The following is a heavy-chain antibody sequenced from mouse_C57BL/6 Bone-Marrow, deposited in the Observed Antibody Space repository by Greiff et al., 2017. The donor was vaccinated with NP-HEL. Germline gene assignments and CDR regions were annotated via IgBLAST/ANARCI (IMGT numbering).Heavy chain of an antibody. CDR3: ALPITTVVATHWYFDV. J-gene: IGHJ1*03. V-gene: IGHV1-69*01. D-gene: IGHD1-1*01. CDR2: IDTSDSYT. Sequence: QVQLQQPGAELVMPGASVKLSCKASGYTFTSYWMHWVKQRPGQGLEWIGEIDTSDSYTNYNQKFKGKSTLTVDKSSSTAYMQLSSLTSEDSVVYYCALPITTVVATHWYFDVWGTGTTVTVSS. CDR1: GYTFTSYW.